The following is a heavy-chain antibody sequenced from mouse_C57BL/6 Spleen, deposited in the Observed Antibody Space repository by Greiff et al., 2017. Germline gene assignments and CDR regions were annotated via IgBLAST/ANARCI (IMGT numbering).Heavy chain of an antibody. J-gene: IGHJ3*01. V-gene: IGHV5-9*01. CDR2: ICGGGGNT. D-gene: IGHD3-2*02. Sequence: EVHLVESGGGLVKPGGSLKLSCAASGFTFSSYTMSWVRQTPEKRLEWVATICGGGGNTYYPDSVKGQFTISRDNAKSTLYLQMSSLMSEDTALYYGARHETAQATWFAYWGQGTLVTVSA. CDR1: GFTFSSYT. CDR3: ARHETAQATWFAY.